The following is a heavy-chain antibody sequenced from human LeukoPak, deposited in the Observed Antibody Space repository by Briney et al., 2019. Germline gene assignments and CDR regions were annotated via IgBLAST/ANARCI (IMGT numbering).Heavy chain of an antibody. Sequence: SETLSLTCTVSGDSISSYYCSWIRQPPGKGLEWIGYIYDSGSTNYNPSLKSRVTMSVDTSKNQFSLKLSSVTAADTAVYYCARQYIDILTGYHRGELYWYFDLWGRGTLVTVSS. J-gene: IGHJ2*01. CDR1: GDSISSYY. D-gene: IGHD3-9*01. CDR3: ARQYIDILTGYHRGELYWYFDL. V-gene: IGHV4-59*08. CDR2: IYDSGST.